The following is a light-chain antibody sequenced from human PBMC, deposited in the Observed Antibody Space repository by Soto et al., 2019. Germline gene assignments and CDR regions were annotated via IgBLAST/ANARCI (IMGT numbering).Light chain of an antibody. CDR2: AAS. V-gene: IGKV1-9*01. J-gene: IGKJ4*01. CDR1: QGISSY. CDR3: QQLNSYPFLT. Sequence: DIQLTQSPSFLSASVGDRVTITCRASQGISSYLAWYHQKPEKAPKLLIYAASTLQSGVPSRFSGSGSGTEFTLTISSLQPEDFATYYCQQLNSYPFLTFGGGTKVEIK.